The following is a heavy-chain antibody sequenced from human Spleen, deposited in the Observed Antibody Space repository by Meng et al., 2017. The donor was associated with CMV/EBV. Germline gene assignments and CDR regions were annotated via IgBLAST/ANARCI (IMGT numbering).Heavy chain of an antibody. CDR3: ARDLIFGVAPYGMDV. V-gene: IGHV3-74*01. J-gene: IGHJ6*02. CDR1: GFTFSTYY. D-gene: IGHD3-3*01. Sequence: GESLKISCAASGFTFSTYYMHWVRQAPGKGPGWVSRISADGRDTTYADSVRGRFTISRDNAKNTLYLQMNSLRDEDTAVYYCARDLIFGVAPYGMDVWGQGTTVTVSS. CDR2: ISADGRDT.